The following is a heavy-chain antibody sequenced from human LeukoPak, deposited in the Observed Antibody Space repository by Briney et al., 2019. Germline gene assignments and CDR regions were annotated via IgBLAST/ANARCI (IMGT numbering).Heavy chain of an antibody. Sequence: PSETLSLTCAVYGGSFSGYYWSWIRQPPGKGQEWIGEINHSGSTNYNPSLKSRVTISVDTSKNQFSLKLSSVTAADTAVYYCARGRGYCSGGSCYPRRVWFDYWGQGTLVTVSS. CDR1: GGSFSGYY. CDR3: ARGRGYCSGGSCYPRRVWFDY. V-gene: IGHV4-34*01. CDR2: INHSGST. J-gene: IGHJ4*02. D-gene: IGHD2-15*01.